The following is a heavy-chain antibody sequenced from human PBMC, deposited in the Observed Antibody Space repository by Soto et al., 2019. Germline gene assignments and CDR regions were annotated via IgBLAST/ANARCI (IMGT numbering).Heavy chain of an antibody. D-gene: IGHD2-2*01. CDR2: IIPIFGTA. CDR3: ARPINCSSTSCYLYGMDV. CDR1: GGTFSSYA. J-gene: IGHJ6*02. Sequence: ASVKVSCKASGGTFSSYAISWVRQAPGQGLEWMGGIIPIFGTANYAQKFQGRVTITADESTSTAYMELSSLRSEDTAVYYCARPINCSSTSCYLYGMDVWGQGPTVTVSS. V-gene: IGHV1-69*13.